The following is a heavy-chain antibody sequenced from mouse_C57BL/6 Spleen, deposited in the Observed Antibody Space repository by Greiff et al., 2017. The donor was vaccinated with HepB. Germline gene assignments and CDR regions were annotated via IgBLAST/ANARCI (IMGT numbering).Heavy chain of an antibody. Sequence: QVQLQQPGAELVRPGSSVKLSCKASGYTFTSYWMDWVKQRPGQGLEWIGNIYPSDSETHYNQKFKDKATLTVDKSSSTAYMQLSSLTSEDSAVYYCARTTVRDWYFDDWGTGTTVTVSS. CDR3: ARTTVRDWYFDD. CDR1: GYTFTSYW. V-gene: IGHV1-61*01. J-gene: IGHJ1*03. CDR2: IYPSDSET. D-gene: IGHD1-1*01.